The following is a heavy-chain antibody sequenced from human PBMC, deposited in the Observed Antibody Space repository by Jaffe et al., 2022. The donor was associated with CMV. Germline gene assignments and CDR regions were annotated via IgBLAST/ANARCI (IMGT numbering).Heavy chain of an antibody. CDR2: ISSTGNTK. J-gene: IGHJ5*02. CDR1: GFTFSSHG. CDR3: ARAEVGAKNWLDL. Sequence: QVQLVESGGGVVQPGTSLRLSCAASGFTFSSHGIHWVRQAPGKGLEWVAVISSTGNTKYYADSVQGRFTISRDNSKNTLHLQMSSLRAEDTAVYYCARAEVGAKNWLDLWGHGTLVTVSS. V-gene: IGHV3-30*03. D-gene: IGHD1-26*01.